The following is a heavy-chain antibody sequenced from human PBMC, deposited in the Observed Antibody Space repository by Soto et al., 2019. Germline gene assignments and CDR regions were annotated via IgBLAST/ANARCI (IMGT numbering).Heavy chain of an antibody. V-gene: IGHV1-69*12. J-gene: IGHJ6*02. CDR2: IIPIFGTA. D-gene: IGHD2-15*01. CDR3: ANHCSGGSCYSDYYYGMDV. CDR1: GGTFSSYA. Sequence: QVQLVQSGAEVKKPGSSVKVSCKASGGTFSSYAISWVRQAPGQGLEWMGGIIPIFGTANYAQKFQGRVTITADESTSTAYMELSSLRSEDTAVYYCANHCSGGSCYSDYYYGMDVWGQGTTVTVPS.